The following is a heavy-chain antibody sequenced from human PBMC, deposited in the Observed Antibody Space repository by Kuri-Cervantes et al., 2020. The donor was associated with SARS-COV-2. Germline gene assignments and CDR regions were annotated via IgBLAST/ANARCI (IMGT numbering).Heavy chain of an antibody. CDR2: ISFDGSNK. D-gene: IGHD4-11*01. Sequence: GESLKISCTGPGFSLSGYALHWVRQAPGKGLEWVAVISFDGSNKKYADFVEGRFTISRDNSKNTLYLQMNSLRAEDTAVYYCARAFSNYVDWFDPWGQGTLVTVSS. CDR1: GFSLSGYA. V-gene: IGHV3-30*04. J-gene: IGHJ5*02. CDR3: ARAFSNYVDWFDP.